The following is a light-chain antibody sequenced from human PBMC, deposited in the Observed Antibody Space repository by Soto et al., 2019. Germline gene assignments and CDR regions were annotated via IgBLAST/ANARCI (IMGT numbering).Light chain of an antibody. Sequence: EMVLTQSPGTLSLSPGERATLSCRACPGVSSSYSAWYQQRPGQAPRLLISGASSRATGIPERFSGSGCGADDKLTISGLEPEDVAEDYWQEDGSPPPTVGRGTRLEIK. J-gene: IGKJ5*01. V-gene: IGKV3-20*01. CDR1: PGVSSSY. CDR2: GAS. CDR3: QEDGSPPPT.